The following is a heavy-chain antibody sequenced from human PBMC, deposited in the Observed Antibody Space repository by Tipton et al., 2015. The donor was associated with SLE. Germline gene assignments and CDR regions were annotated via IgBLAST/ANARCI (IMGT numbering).Heavy chain of an antibody. CDR2: TYYSGNT. D-gene: IGHD2-15*01. J-gene: IGHJ3*02. Sequence: LRLSCTVSGGSISSYYWSWIRQHPGKGLEWIGYTYYSGNTYYNPSLKSRVTISVDTSENQFSLKLSSVTAADTAVYYCARGKDIVVARDAFDIWGQGTIVTVSS. V-gene: IGHV4-31*02. CDR1: GGSISSYY. CDR3: ARGKDIVVARDAFDI.